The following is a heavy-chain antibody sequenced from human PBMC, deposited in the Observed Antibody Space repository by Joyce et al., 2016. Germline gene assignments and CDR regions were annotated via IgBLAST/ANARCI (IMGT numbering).Heavy chain of an antibody. CDR3: ARQVQSRTKDAFEI. V-gene: IGHV5-51*01. CDR2: IYPGDSDI. J-gene: IGHJ3*02. CDR1: GYIFTYYW. Sequence: EVQLVQSGAEVNKPGESLKISCKASGYIFTYYWSGWVRQMPGKGLEWMGIIYPGDSDIRYRVSFHGHVTISADKSISTAYVQWSSLKASDTAMYYCARQVQSRTKDAFEIWGHGTMVTVSS.